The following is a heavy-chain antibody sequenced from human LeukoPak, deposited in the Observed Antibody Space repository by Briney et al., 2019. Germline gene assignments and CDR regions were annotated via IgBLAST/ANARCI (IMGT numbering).Heavy chain of an antibody. Sequence: GGSLRPSRAASGFTLREYYMWWIAEAPGKRLEWVSYISSSGRTIYYAHSVKRRFTISRENAKNSLYLHMNSLRAEDTAVYYCARVSLLRITMIVVVKTGEYYFDYWGQGTLATVSS. CDR1: GFTLREYY. D-gene: IGHD3-22*01. CDR3: ARVSLLRITMIVVVKTGEYYFDY. V-gene: IGHV3-11*01. J-gene: IGHJ4*02. CDR2: ISSSGRTI.